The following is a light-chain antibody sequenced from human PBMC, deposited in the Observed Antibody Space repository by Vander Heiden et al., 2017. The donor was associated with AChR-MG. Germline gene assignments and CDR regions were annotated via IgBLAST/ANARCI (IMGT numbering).Light chain of an antibody. CDR1: QNVRRW. CDR2: KTS. Sequence: DIQMTQSPSSLSAAVGDRVTITCRASQNVRRWLAWYQQKPGKAPSLLISKTSFLESGVPSRFSGSGAGREFTLTINSLQPEDFATYYCQQYDAYSPWTFGQGTKVEIK. V-gene: IGKV1-5*03. CDR3: QQYDAYSPWT. J-gene: IGKJ1*01.